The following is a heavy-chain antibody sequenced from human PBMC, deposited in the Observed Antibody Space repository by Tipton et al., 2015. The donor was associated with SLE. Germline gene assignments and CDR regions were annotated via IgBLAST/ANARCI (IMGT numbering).Heavy chain of an antibody. J-gene: IGHJ5*01. D-gene: IGHD1-1*01. Sequence: TLSLTCSVSGHSISSGFYWGWIRQSPGKGLEWIGNFYHRGTTYYNPSLKSRVTISADTSKNHLSLKLTSVTAADTAVYYCATGHFDFWGQGRLVTVSS. CDR3: ATGHFDF. CDR2: FYHRGTT. CDR1: GHSISSGFY. V-gene: IGHV4-38-2*01.